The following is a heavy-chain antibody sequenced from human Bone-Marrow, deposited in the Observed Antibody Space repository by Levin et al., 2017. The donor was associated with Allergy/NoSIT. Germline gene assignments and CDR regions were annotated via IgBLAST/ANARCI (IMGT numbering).Heavy chain of an antibody. CDR2: TYHSGNT. CDR3: ARAVDDTGDDSLGY. J-gene: IGHJ4*02. Sequence: SETLSLTCAVSGGSISSGTYSWSWIRQPPGTGLEWIGYTYHSGNTYYNPSLKSRVIISLDRSKNQFSLTLSSATAAATAMYYCARAVDDTGDDSLGYWGQGLLVTVSS. CDR1: GGSISSGTYS. V-gene: IGHV4-30-2*01. D-gene: IGHD2-8*02.